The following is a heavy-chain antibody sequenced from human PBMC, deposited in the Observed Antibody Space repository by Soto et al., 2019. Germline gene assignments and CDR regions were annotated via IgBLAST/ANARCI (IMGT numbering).Heavy chain of an antibody. D-gene: IGHD2-15*01. V-gene: IGHV3-48*01. J-gene: IGHJ4*02. Sequence: EVQLVESGGGLVQPGGSLRLSCAASGFTFSSYSMNWVRQAPGKGLEWVSYISSSSSTIYYADSVKGRFTISRDNDKNSLYLQMNSLRAEDTAVYYCARDSEPFTLGYCSGGSCSDFDYWGQGTLVTVSS. CDR1: GFTFSSYS. CDR3: ARDSEPFTLGYCSGGSCSDFDY. CDR2: ISSSSSTI.